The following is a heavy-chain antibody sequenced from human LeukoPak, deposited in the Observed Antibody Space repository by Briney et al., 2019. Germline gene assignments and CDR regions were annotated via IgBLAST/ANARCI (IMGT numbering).Heavy chain of an antibody. CDR2: ISGSGGST. Sequence: GGSLRLSCAASGFTFSSYAISWVRQAPGKGLEWVSAISGSGGSTYYADSVKGRFTISRDNSKNTLYLQMNSLRAEDTAVYYCAQRRVVTGFDYWGQGTLVTVSS. CDR3: AQRRVVTGFDY. D-gene: IGHD2-21*02. V-gene: IGHV3-23*01. J-gene: IGHJ4*02. CDR1: GFTFSSYA.